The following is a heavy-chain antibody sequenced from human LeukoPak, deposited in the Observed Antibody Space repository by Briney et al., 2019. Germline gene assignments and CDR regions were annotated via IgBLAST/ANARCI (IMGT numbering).Heavy chain of an antibody. Sequence: SETLSLTCTVSGGSISGYYWSWIRQSPGMGLEWIGYIYYSGTTNYNPSLTSRVTMSVDTSKNQFSLNLSSVTAADTAVYYCASGRPTDYWGQGTLVTVSS. V-gene: IGHV4-59*01. CDR3: ASGRPTDY. D-gene: IGHD1-26*01. CDR2: IYYSGTT. CDR1: GGSISGYY. J-gene: IGHJ4*02.